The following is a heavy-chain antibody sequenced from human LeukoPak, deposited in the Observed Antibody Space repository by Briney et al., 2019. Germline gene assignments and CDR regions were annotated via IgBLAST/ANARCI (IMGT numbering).Heavy chain of an antibody. J-gene: IGHJ4*02. CDR3: ATGLSDVTVADF. V-gene: IGHV3-15*01. Sequence: PGGSLRLSCAASGFTSTEAWMNWVRQAPGKGLEWVGRIRSDGTTDYAAPVKGRFTISTDDSKNTMYMQMNGLKTEDTAVYYCATGLSDVTVADFWGQGALVTVSS. D-gene: IGHD1-14*01. CDR1: GFTSTEAW. CDR2: IRSDGTT.